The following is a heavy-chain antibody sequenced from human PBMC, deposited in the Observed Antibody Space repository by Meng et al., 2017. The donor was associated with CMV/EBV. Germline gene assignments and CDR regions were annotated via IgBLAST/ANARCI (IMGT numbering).Heavy chain of an antibody. Sequence: GRLKELGPGLVKPSEALALTCTDSGGSISSYYWSWIRKPAGKGLEWIGRIYTSGSTNYNPSLKSRVTMSVDTSKNQFSLKLSSVTAADTAVYYCARVLRWNGVIDYWGQGTLVTVSS. CDR3: ARVLRWNGVIDY. V-gene: IGHV4-4*07. D-gene: IGHD4-23*01. J-gene: IGHJ4*02. CDR1: GGSISSYY. CDR2: IYTSGST.